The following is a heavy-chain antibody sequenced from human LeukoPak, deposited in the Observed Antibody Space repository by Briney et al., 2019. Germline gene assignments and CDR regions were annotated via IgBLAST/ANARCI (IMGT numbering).Heavy chain of an antibody. CDR1: GGSISSGVSY. D-gene: IGHD6-13*01. V-gene: IGHV4-30-4*08. CDR2: IYYSGSS. Sequence: SQTLSLTCTVSGGSISSGVSYWSWIRQHPGKGLEWIAYIYYSGSSSYNPSLKSRVTISVDTSKNQFSLKLSSVTAADTAVYYCARVHPEGQQLAHFDYWGQGTLVTVSS. J-gene: IGHJ4*02. CDR3: ARVHPEGQQLAHFDY.